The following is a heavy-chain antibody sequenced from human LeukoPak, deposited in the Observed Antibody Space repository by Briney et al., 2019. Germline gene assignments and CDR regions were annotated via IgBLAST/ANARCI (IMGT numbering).Heavy chain of an antibody. CDR2: IYNSGSI. CDR3: ARFYWCFDL. CDR1: GGSISSYY. V-gene: IGHV4-59*08. J-gene: IGHJ2*01. Sequence: SETLSLTCNVSGGSISSYYWSWIRQPPGKGLEWIAYIYNSGSINYNPSLESRVIMSVDTSKNHFSLKLSSVTAADTAVYYCARFYWCFDLWGRGTLVTVSS.